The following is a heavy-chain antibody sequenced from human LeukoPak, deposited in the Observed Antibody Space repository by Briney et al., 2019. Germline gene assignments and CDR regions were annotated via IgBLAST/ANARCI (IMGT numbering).Heavy chain of an antibody. D-gene: IGHD2-21*01. CDR3: ARDDCGDTCYPGGY. Sequence: ASMKVSCKASGYIFTKYVVRWVRQAPGQRPEWMGWIKAGNGDTKYSQNFQERLTITRDTSASTVYMELSSLTSEDTALYYCARDDCGDTCYPGGYWGQGTLVTVSS. J-gene: IGHJ4*02. CDR2: IKAGNGDT. V-gene: IGHV1-3*01. CDR1: GYIFTKYV.